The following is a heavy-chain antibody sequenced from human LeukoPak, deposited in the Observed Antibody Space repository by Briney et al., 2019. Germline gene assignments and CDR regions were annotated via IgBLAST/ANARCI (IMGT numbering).Heavy chain of an antibody. Sequence: GGSLRLSCAASGFTFSSYSMNWGRKAPGKGLEWLSYMSTSGTTIYYADSVKGRFTISRDNAKNSLYLQMNSLIAEDTAVYYCARLAVRVVIAMEFDYWGQGTLVTVSS. D-gene: IGHD2-21*01. J-gene: IGHJ4*02. V-gene: IGHV3-48*04. CDR2: MSTSGTTI. CDR3: ARLAVRVVIAMEFDY. CDR1: GFTFSSYS.